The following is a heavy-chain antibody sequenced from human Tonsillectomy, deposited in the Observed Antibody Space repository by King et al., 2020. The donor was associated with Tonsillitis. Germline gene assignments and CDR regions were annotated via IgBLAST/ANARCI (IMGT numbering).Heavy chain of an antibody. CDR3: ARDPGGMATISFDY. V-gene: IGHV3-21*01. Sequence: VQLVESGGGLVKPGGSLRLSCAASGFNFSIYSMNWVRQAPGKGLEWVAVISSSSSSIYYADSVKGRFTISRDNAKNSLYLQMNSLRAEDTAVDYCARDPGGMATISFDYWGQGTLVTVSS. CDR1: GFNFSIYS. D-gene: IGHD5-24*01. J-gene: IGHJ4*02. CDR2: ISSSSSSI.